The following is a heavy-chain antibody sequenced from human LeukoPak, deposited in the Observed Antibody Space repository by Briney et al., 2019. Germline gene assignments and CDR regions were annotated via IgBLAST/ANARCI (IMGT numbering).Heavy chain of an antibody. Sequence: SETLSLTCTLSGASFRSGGQYWGWIRQTPGKGLEWIGDIFYNGKTNYNPSLKSRVTISLDTSRSQFSLRLSSVTASDTGVYYCARIFDVWGRGALVTVSS. CDR2: IFYNGKT. J-gene: IGHJ4*02. CDR1: GASFRSGGQY. CDR3: ARIFDV. V-gene: IGHV4-61*08.